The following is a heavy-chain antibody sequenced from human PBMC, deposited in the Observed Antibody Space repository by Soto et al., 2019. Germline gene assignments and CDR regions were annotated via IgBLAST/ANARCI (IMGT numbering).Heavy chain of an antibody. J-gene: IGHJ6*02. CDR1: GYTFTGYY. Sequence: GASVKVSCKASGYTFTGYYMHWVRQAPGQGLEWMGWINPNSGGTNYAQKFQGWVTMTRDTSISTAYMELSRLRSDDTAVYYCARGYYGSGRTDYYYYGMDVWGQGTTVTVSS. D-gene: IGHD3-10*01. V-gene: IGHV1-2*04. CDR2: INPNSGGT. CDR3: ARGYYGSGRTDYYYYGMDV.